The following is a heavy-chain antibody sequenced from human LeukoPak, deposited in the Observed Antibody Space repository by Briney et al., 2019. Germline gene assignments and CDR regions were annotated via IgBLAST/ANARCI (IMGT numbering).Heavy chain of an antibody. J-gene: IGHJ4*02. D-gene: IGHD5-18*01. CDR1: GFTFSSYG. V-gene: IGHV3-33*01. CDR3: ARGGYSYGPTPDY. CDR2: IWYDGSNK. Sequence: GGSLRLSCAASGFTFSSYGMHWVRQAPGKGLEWVAVIWYDGSNKYYADSVKGRFTISRDNSKNTLYLQMNSLRAEDTAVYYCARGGYSYGPTPDYWGQGTLVTVSP.